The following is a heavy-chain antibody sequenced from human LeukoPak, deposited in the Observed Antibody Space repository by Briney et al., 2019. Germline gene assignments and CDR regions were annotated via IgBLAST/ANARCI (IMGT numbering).Heavy chain of an antibody. CDR2: IDPNSGDS. Sequence: GSSVKVSCKASGGTFSSYAISWVRQAPGQGLEWMGWIDPNSGDSNSAQRFQGRVTMTRDTSISTAYMELSRLRSDDTAVYSCARRDGYDAFDIWGQGTVVIVSS. CDR3: ARRDGYDAFDI. D-gene: IGHD5-24*01. CDR1: GGTFSSYA. J-gene: IGHJ3*02. V-gene: IGHV1-2*02.